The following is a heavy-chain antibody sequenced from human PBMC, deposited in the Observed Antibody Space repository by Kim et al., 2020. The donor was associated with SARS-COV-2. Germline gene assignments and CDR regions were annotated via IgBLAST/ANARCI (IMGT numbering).Heavy chain of an antibody. D-gene: IGHD4-17*01. V-gene: IGHV3-48*03. J-gene: IGHJ4*02. CDR3: ARKPYGEERYFDY. Sequence: FADSVRGRFTMSRDNARKSVYLQMERLRAEDTAIYFCARKPYGEERYFDYWGQGTLVTVSS.